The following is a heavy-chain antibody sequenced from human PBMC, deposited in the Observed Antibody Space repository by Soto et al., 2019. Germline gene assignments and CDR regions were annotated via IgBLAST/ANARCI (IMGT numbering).Heavy chain of an antibody. D-gene: IGHD3-3*01. J-gene: IGHJ5*02. CDR2: INHSGST. CDR3: ARGRREILRFLEWSASFDP. V-gene: IGHV4-34*01. CDR1: GGSFSGYY. Sequence: QVQLQQWGAGLLKPSETLSLTCAVYGGSFSGYYWSWIRQPPGKGLEWIGEINHSGSTNYNPSLKSRVPISVDTSKNQFSLKLSSVTAADTAVYYCARGRREILRFLEWSASFDPWGQGTLVTVSS.